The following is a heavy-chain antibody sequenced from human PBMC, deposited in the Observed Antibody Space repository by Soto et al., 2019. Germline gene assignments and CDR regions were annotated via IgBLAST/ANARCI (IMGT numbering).Heavy chain of an antibody. J-gene: IGHJ3*02. Sequence: GGSLRLSCAASGFTFSGSAMHWVRQASGKGMEWVGRIRRKANSYATTYAASVKGRFTISRDDSKNTAYLQMNSLKTEDTAVYYCTRHTHPVAFDIWGQGTMVTVSS. CDR3: TRHTHPVAFDI. CDR2: IRRKANSYAT. CDR1: GFTFSGSA. V-gene: IGHV3-73*01.